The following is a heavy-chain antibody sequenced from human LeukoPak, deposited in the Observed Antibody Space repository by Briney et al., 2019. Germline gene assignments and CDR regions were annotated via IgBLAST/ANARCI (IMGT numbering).Heavy chain of an antibody. V-gene: IGHV4-4*07. Sequence: PSETLSLTCTVSGGSISSYYWSWIRQPAGKGLEWIGRIYTSGSTNYNPSLKSRVTMSVDASKNQFSLKLSSVTAADTAVYYCARARGSSSGWSYYYYYGMDVWGQGTTVTVSS. J-gene: IGHJ6*02. CDR3: ARARGSSSGWSYYYYYGMDV. D-gene: IGHD6-19*01. CDR1: GGSISSYY. CDR2: IYTSGST.